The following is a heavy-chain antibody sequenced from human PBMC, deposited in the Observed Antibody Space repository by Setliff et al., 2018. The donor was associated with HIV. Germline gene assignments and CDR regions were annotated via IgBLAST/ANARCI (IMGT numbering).Heavy chain of an antibody. CDR1: GYTFTTYY. D-gene: IGHD1-26*01. V-gene: IGHV1-46*01. CDR2: INPSSTST. Sequence: ASVKVSCKASGYTFTTYYIHWARQAPGQGLEWMGIINPSSTSTNYAQRFQGRVTMTRDTSTSTVYMELSSLRSEDTAVYYCARDHMSVGAWVGATSRGLFQHWGQGTLVTVSS. CDR3: ARDHMSVGAWVGATSRGLFQH. J-gene: IGHJ1*01.